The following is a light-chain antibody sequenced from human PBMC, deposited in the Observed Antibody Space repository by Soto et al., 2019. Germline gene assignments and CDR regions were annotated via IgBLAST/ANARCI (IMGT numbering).Light chain of an antibody. V-gene: IGKV1-5*01. CDR1: QSISNW. CDR3: QQTFVTPRT. Sequence: DIQMTQSPSTLSASVGDRVSITCRASQSISNWLALYQQKPGKAPKLLIYDASSLESGVPSRFSGSGSGTEFTLTISSLQPEDFATYYCQQTFVTPRTFGQGTKVDI. CDR2: DAS. J-gene: IGKJ1*01.